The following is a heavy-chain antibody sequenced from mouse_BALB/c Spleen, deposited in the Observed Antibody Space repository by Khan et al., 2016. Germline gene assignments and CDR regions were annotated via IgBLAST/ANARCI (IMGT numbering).Heavy chain of an antibody. CDR2: IFPGSGIT. J-gene: IGHJ4*01. V-gene: IGHV1-77*01. Sequence: QIQLVQSGTELPRPGASVKLSCKASGYTFTDYYLHWVKQRTGQGLEWIGEIFPGSGITYYNEKFKGKASLTADTSSSTAYMQLSSLTSEDSAVYFYARSYYGYFAMDYWGHGASVTVSS. CDR3: ARSYYGYFAMDY. CDR1: GYTFTDYY. D-gene: IGHD1-2*01.